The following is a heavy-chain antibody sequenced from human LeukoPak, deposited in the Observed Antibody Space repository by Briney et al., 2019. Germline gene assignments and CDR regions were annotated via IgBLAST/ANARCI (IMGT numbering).Heavy chain of an antibody. V-gene: IGHV1-69*06. CDR3: AREQILTGYYSYYGMDV. Sequence: ASVKVSCKASGGTFSSYAISWVRQAPGQGLEWMGGIIPIFGTANYAQKFQGRVTITADKSTSTAYMERSSLRSEDTAVYYCAREQILTGYYSYYGMDVWGKGTTVTVSS. J-gene: IGHJ6*04. D-gene: IGHD3-9*01. CDR1: GGTFSSYA. CDR2: IIPIFGTA.